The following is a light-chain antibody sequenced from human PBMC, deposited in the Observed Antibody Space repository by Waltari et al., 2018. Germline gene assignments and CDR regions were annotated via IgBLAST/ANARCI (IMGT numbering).Light chain of an antibody. CDR1: QGIANS. CDR2: AAS. Sequence: DIQMTQSPSSLSASVGDRVTLTCRASQGIANSLAWYQQRPGKAPKVLLYAASRLESGVPSRFRGSGSGSNYTLTITSVQPEDFATYFCQQYHRTPPDTFGQGTKLEIK. V-gene: IGKV1-NL1*01. CDR3: QQYHRTPPDT. J-gene: IGKJ2*01.